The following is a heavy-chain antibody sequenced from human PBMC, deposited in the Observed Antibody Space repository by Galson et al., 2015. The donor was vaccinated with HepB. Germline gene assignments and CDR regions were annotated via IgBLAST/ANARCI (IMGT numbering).Heavy chain of an antibody. D-gene: IGHD2-15*01. CDR3: AADLGCSGGSCYSTYYYYGMDV. J-gene: IGHJ6*02. V-gene: IGHV1-58*02. CDR2: IVVGSGNT. CDR1: GFTFTSSA. Sequence: SVKVSCKASGFTFTSSAMQWVRQARGQRLEWIGWIVVGSGNTNYAQKFQERVTITRDMSTSTAYMELSSLRSEDTAVYYCAADLGCSGGSCYSTYYYYGMDVWGQGTTVTVSS.